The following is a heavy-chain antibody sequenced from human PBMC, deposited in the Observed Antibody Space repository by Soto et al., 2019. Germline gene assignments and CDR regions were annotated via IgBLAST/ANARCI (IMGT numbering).Heavy chain of an antibody. J-gene: IGHJ5*02. Sequence: PSETLSLTCAVSGYSISSGYYWGWIRQPPGKGLEWIGSIYHSGSTYYNPSLKSRVTISVDTSKNQFSLKLSSVTAADTAVYYCARAGGWFDPWGQGTLVTVS. D-gene: IGHD3-16*01. CDR3: ARAGGWFDP. V-gene: IGHV4-38-2*01. CDR2: IYHSGST. CDR1: GYSISSGYY.